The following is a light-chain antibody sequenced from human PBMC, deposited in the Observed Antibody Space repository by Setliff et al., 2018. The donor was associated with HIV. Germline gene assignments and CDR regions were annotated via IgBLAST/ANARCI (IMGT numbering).Light chain of an antibody. CDR2: DVT. CDR1: SSDVGSYNY. J-gene: IGLJ1*01. V-gene: IGLV2-11*01. Sequence: QSVLAQPRSVSRSPGQSVTISCTGTSSDVGSYNYVSWYQQHPGKAPKLMIYDVTKRPSGVPDRFSGSKSGNTASLTISGLQAEDEADYYCSSFGSSNTHVFGTGTKVTVL. CDR3: SSFGSSNTHV.